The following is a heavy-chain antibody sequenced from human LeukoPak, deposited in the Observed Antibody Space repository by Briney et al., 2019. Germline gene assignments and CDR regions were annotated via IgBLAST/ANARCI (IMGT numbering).Heavy chain of an antibody. CDR3: ARANGYSYGFTDY. V-gene: IGHV1-46*01. CDR2: IHPSGGNT. J-gene: IGHJ4*02. Sequence: ASVKVSCKASGHTFISYYVHWVRQAPGQGLEWMGIIHPSGGNTSYAQKFQGRVTMTRDTSTSTVYMDLSSLRSEDTAVYYCARANGYSYGFTDYWGQGTLVTVSS. CDR1: GHTFISYY. D-gene: IGHD5-18*01.